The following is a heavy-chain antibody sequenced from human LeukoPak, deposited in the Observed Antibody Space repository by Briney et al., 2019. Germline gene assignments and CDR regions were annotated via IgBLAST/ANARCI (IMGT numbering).Heavy chain of an antibody. Sequence: PSETLSLTCAVSGGSISSSNWWSWIRQPPGKGLEWIGEIYHSGSTNYNPSLKSRVTISVDKSKTQFSLKLSSVTAADTAVYYCARVGSGWEGFDYWGQGTLVTVSS. J-gene: IGHJ4*02. CDR1: GGSISSSNW. D-gene: IGHD6-19*01. CDR2: IYHSGST. CDR3: ARVGSGWEGFDY. V-gene: IGHV4-4*02.